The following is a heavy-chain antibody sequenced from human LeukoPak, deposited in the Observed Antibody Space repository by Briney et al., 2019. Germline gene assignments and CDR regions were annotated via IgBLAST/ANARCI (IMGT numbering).Heavy chain of an antibody. Sequence: GSLRLSCAAFGFTFSSYAMHWVRQAPGKGLEYVSAISSNGGSTYYANSVKGRFTISRDNSKNTLYLQVGSLRAEDMAVYYCARGFHSPDNRPCWVQGTLVTVSS. CDR2: ISSNGGST. CDR3: ARGFHSPDNRPC. D-gene: IGHD1-1*01. V-gene: IGHV3-64*01. CDR1: GFTFSSYA. J-gene: IGHJ4*02.